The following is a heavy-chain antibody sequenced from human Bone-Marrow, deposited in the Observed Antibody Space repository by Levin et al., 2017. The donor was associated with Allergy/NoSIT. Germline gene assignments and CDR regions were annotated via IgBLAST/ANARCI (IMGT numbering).Heavy chain of an antibody. V-gene: IGHV3-21*01. Sequence: GGSLRLSCVASGFPFNTFTMNWVRQAPGKGLEWVSYISTDSYYMYYADSVRGRFTVSRDNSKNSLYLEMNSLRVEDTAVYFCARDGRHYYGAGSYYNYMDVWGKGTTVAVSS. CDR3: ARDGRHYYGAGSYYNYMDV. CDR2: ISTDSYYM. CDR1: GFPFNTFT. D-gene: IGHD3-10*01. J-gene: IGHJ6*03.